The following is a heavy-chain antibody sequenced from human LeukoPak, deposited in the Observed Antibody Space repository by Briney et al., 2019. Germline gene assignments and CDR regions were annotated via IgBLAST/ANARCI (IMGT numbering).Heavy chain of an antibody. CDR3: ARQHCSGGSCYLNWFDP. CDR2: IYPGDSDT. D-gene: IGHD2-15*01. CDR1: GYSFTSYW. J-gene: IGHJ5*02. Sequence: GESLKISCKGSGYSFTSYWIGWVRQMPGKGLEWMGIIYPGDSDTRYSPSFQGQVTISADKSISTAYLQWSSLKASDTAMYYCARQHCSGGSCYLNWFDPWGQGTLVTVSS. V-gene: IGHV5-51*01.